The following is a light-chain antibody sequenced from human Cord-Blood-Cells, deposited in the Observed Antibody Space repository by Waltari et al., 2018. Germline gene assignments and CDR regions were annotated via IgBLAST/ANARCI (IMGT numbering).Light chain of an antibody. Sequence: SSELTQDPAVSVALGQTVRITCHGDSLRSAYASWYQQKPGQAPVLVIYGKNNRPPGIPDRFSGSSSGNTASLTITGAQAEDEADYYCNSRDSSGNHYVFGTGTKVTVL. CDR2: GKN. CDR1: SLRSAY. J-gene: IGLJ1*01. CDR3: NSRDSSGNHYV. V-gene: IGLV3-19*01.